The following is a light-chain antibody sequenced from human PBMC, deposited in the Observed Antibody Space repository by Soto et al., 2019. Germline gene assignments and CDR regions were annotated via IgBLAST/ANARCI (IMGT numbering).Light chain of an antibody. CDR1: SSDIGAYNH. V-gene: IGLV2-14*01. Sequence: QSALTQPASVSGSPGQSITISCTGTSSDIGAYNHVSWYQQNPGKAPQLIIYEVSNRPSGLSNRFSASKSGNAASLTISGLQAEDEADYFCCSFTTSSTLVFGTGTKLT. CDR2: EVS. CDR3: CSFTTSSTLV. J-gene: IGLJ1*01.